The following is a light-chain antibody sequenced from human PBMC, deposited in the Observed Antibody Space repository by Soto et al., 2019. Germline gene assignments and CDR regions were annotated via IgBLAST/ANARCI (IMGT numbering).Light chain of an antibody. J-gene: IGLJ3*02. CDR2: EVS. CDR3: CSYAGSNSWV. CDR1: SNDVGGYNY. V-gene: IGLV2-14*01. Sequence: QSALTQPASVSGSPGQSITISCTGTSNDVGGYNYVSWYQQHPGKAPKLVIYEVSHRPSGISDRFSASKSANTASLTVSGLQAEDEADYYCCSYAGSNSWVFGGGTKLTVL.